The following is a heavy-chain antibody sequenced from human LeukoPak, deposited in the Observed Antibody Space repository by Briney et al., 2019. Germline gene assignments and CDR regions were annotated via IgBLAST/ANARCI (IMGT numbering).Heavy chain of an antibody. D-gene: IGHD1-26*01. J-gene: IGHJ4*02. V-gene: IGHV3-74*01. CDR3: ARSGGNYNFDY. CDR2: INGDGRST. Sequence: GGSLRLSCAASGFTFTSYWMHWVRQAPGRGLVWVSRINGDGRSTTYADSVKGRFTISRDNAKNTLYLQMNSLRAEDTAVYYCARSGGNYNFDYWGQGTLVTVSS. CDR1: GFTFTSYW.